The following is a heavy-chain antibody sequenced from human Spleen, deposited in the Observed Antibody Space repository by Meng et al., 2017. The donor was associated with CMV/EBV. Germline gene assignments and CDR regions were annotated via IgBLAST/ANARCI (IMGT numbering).Heavy chain of an antibody. Sequence: AASGVTFSDYYMTWIRQAPGKGLEWVSYISSTGSTIYYADSVKGRFTISRGNAKNSLYLQMNSLRAEDTAVYYCARAYHFWSAAFDPWGQGTLVTVSS. J-gene: IGHJ5*02. CDR1: GVTFSDYY. D-gene: IGHD3-3*01. V-gene: IGHV3-11*04. CDR2: ISSTGSTI. CDR3: ARAYHFWSAAFDP.